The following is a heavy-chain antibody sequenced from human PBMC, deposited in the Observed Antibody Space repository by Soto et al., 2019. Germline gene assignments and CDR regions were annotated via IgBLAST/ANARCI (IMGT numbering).Heavy chain of an antibody. D-gene: IGHD1-1*01. CDR2: TYYRSKWYN. V-gene: IGHV6-1*01. CDR1: GNNISRHSAA. Sequence: SRTLSVTGTMSGNNISRHSAAWDWIKKSPSRGLEWLGRTYYRSKWYNDYAVSVKSRITINPDTSKNQFSLQLNSVTPEDTAVYYCASYVRLERTDAFDIRGQGTMVTVSS. CDR3: ASYVRLERTDAFDI. J-gene: IGHJ3*02.